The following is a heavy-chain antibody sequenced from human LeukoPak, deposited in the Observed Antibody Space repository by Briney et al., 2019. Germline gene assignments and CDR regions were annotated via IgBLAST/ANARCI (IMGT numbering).Heavy chain of an antibody. CDR1: GFIFSDYA. CDR3: ARDFIRYCSSTSCNAFDI. Sequence: GGSLRLSCAASGFIFSDYAMTWVRQAPGKGLEWVSTISKSGAGTDYADSVKGRFTVSRDNSKNAVFVQMKSLTAEDTAVYYCARDFIRYCSSTSCNAFDIWGQGTMVTVSS. V-gene: IGHV3-23*01. D-gene: IGHD2-2*01. CDR2: ISKSGAGT. J-gene: IGHJ3*02.